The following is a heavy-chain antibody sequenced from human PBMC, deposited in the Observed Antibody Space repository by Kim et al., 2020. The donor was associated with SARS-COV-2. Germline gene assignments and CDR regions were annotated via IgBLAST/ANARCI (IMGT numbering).Heavy chain of an antibody. CDR3: ARDRLTMLVVVKYFDY. CDR1: GGSISSGGYY. J-gene: IGHJ4*02. Sequence: SETLSLTCTVSGGSISSGGYYWSWIRQHPGKGLEWIGYIYYSGSTYYNPTLKSRVTISVDTSKNQFSLKLSSVTAADTAVYYCARDRLTMLVVVKYFDYWGQGTLVTVSS. CDR2: IYYSGST. V-gene: IGHV4-31*03. D-gene: IGHD3-22*01.